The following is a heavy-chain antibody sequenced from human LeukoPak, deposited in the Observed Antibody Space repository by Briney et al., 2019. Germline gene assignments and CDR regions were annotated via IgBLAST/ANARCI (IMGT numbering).Heavy chain of an antibody. J-gene: IGHJ4*02. CDR2: IYTSGST. CDR1: GGSISSGSYY. V-gene: IGHV4-61*02. D-gene: IGHD2-15*01. CDR3: ATGSSGGRKGGYSDY. Sequence: SETLSLTCTVSGGSISSGSYYWSWIRQPAGKGLEWIGRIYTSGSTNYNPSLKSRVTISVDTSKNQFSLKLSSVTAADTAVYYCATGSSGGRKGGYSDYCGQGTLVTVSS.